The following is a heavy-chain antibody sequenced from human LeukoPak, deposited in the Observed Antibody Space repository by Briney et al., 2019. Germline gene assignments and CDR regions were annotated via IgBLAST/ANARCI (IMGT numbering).Heavy chain of an antibody. Sequence: ASVKVSCKASGYTFTSYAMHWVRQAPGQRLEWMGWINAGNGNTKYSQRFQGRVTMTTDTSTSTAYMELRSLRSDDTAVYYCARLGGSGSYSFDYWGQGTLDTVSS. CDR1: GYTFTSYA. D-gene: IGHD3-10*01. J-gene: IGHJ4*02. CDR2: INAGNGNT. V-gene: IGHV1-3*01. CDR3: ARLGGSGSYSFDY.